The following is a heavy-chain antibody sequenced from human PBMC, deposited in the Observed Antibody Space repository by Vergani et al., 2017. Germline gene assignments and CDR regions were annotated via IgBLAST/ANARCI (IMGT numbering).Heavy chain of an antibody. D-gene: IGHD4-11*01. CDR2: IDWDDDK. CDR3: ARTFARMTTDAFDI. CDR1: GFSLSTSGMC. V-gene: IGHV2-70*20. Sequence: QVTLRESGPALVKPTQTLTLTCTFSGFSLSTSGMCVSWVRQPPGKALEWLALIDWDDDKYYSTSLKTRLTISKDTSKNQVDLTMTNMDPVDTATYYCARTFARMTTDAFDIWGQGTMVTVSS. J-gene: IGHJ3*02.